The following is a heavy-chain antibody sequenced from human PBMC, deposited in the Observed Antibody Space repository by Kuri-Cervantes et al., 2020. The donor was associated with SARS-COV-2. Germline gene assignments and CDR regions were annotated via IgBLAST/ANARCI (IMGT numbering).Heavy chain of an antibody. D-gene: IGHD6-13*01. CDR2: ISAYNGNT. Sequence: ASVKVSCKASGYTFTSYGISWVRQAPGQGLEWMGWISAYNGNTNYAQKLQGRVTMTTDTSTSTAYMELSSLRSEDTAVYYCAAEKAAAGTGWPYYYYGMDVWGQGTTVTVSS. CDR1: GYTFTSYG. CDR3: AAEKAAAGTGWPYYYYGMDV. J-gene: IGHJ6*02. V-gene: IGHV1-18*04.